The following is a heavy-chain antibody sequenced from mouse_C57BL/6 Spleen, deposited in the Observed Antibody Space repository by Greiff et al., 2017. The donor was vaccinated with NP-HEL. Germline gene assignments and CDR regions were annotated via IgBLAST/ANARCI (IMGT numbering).Heavy chain of an antibody. J-gene: IGHJ2*01. V-gene: IGHV1-82*01. CDR2: IYPGDGDT. CDR1: GYAFSSSW. CDR3: ARGERFTTGVS. Sequence: VQLQQSGPELVKPGASVKISCKASGYAFSSSWMNWVKQRPGKGLEWIGRIYPGDGDTNYNGKFKGKATLTADKSSSTAYMQLSSLTSEDSAVYFWARGERFTTGVSWGQGTTLTVAS. D-gene: IGHD1-1*01.